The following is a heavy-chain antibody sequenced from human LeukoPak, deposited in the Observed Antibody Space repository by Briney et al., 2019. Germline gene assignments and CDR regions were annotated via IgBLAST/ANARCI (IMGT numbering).Heavy chain of an antibody. CDR1: GFTFDRFT. CDR3: ARADSSGSFLGDALDF. V-gene: IGHV3-43*01. J-gene: IGHJ3*01. D-gene: IGHD3-22*01. Sequence: GGSLRLSCAASGFTFDRFTIHWVRQTPGKGLEWVSLINRRGHTFYADSVKGRFTISRDNSKNMVYLQLNSLRVDDTAVYYCARADSSGSFLGDALDFWGQGTLVIVSS. CDR2: INRRGHT.